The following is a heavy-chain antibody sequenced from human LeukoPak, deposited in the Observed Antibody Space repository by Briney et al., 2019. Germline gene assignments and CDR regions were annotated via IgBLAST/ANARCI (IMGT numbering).Heavy chain of an antibody. J-gene: IGHJ4*02. V-gene: IGHV4-34*01. CDR1: GGSFSGYY. CDR2: INHSGST. D-gene: IGHD3-3*01. CDR3: ARQPSWSYFDY. Sequence: PSETLSLTCAVYGGSFSGYYWSWIRQPPGKGLEWIGEINHSGSTNYNPSLKSRVTISVDTSKNQFSLKLSSVTAADTAVYYCARQPSWSYFDYWGQGTLVTVSS.